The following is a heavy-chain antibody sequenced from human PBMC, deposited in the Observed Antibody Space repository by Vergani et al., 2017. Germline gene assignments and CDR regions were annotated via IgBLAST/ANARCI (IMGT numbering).Heavy chain of an antibody. V-gene: IGHV3-15*01. CDR2: IKSKTDGGTT. D-gene: IGHD6-13*01. Sequence: EVQLVESGGGLVKPGGSLRLSCAASGFTFSNAWMSWVRQAPGKGLEWVGRIKSKTDGGTTDYAAPVKGRFTISRDESKNTLYLQMNSLNTEDTAVYYCTTDFQLVQMDYYYYYMAVWGKGTTVTVSS. CDR3: TTDFQLVQMDYYYYYMAV. J-gene: IGHJ6*03. CDR1: GFTFSNAW.